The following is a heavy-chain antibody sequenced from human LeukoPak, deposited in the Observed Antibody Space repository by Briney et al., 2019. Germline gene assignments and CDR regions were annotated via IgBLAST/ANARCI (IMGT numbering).Heavy chain of an antibody. D-gene: IGHD3-10*01. V-gene: IGHV3-23*01. CDR3: AKALHAYYYGSGSCYNSQAYYYGMDV. CDR2: ISGSGGST. CDR1: GFTFSSYA. J-gene: IGHJ6*04. Sequence: PGGSLRLSCAASGFTFSSYAMSWVRQAPGKGLEWVSAISGSGGSTYYADSVKGRFTISRDNSKNTLYLQMNSLRAEDTAVYYCAKALHAYYYGSGSCYNSQAYYYGMDVWGKGTTVTVSP.